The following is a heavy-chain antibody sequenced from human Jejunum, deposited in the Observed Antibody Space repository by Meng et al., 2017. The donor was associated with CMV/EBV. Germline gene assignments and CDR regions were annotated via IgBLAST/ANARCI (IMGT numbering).Heavy chain of an antibody. V-gene: IGHV4-59*01. CDR3: ARTLLWFGASYYFDY. CDR2: IYYSGST. J-gene: IGHJ4*02. D-gene: IGHD3-10*01. Sequence: GGSISSYYWSWIRQPAGKGLEWIGYIYYSGSTNYNPSLKSRVTISVDTSKNQFSLKLSSVTAADTAVYYCARTLLWFGASYYFDYWGQGTLVTVSS. CDR1: GGSISSYY.